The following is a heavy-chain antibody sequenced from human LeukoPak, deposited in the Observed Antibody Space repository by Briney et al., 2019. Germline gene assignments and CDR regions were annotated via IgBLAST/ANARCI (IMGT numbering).Heavy chain of an antibody. V-gene: IGHV3-30*04. CDR3: ARGSTLGSCTSSCCHNWFDP. Sequence: HPGGSLRLSCAASGFTFSRYAMHWVRQAPGKGLEWVALISYDGSDKYYADSVKGRFTISRDNAENSLYLLLNSLRVEDTAVYYCARGSTLGSCTSSCCHNWFDPWGQGTLVTVSS. CDR2: ISYDGSDK. J-gene: IGHJ5*02. D-gene: IGHD2-2*01. CDR1: GFTFSRYA.